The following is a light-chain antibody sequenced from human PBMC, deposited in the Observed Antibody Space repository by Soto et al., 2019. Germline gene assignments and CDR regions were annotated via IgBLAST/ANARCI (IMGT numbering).Light chain of an antibody. CDR1: SFNIGSNT. Sequence: QSVLTQPPSASGTPGQRVTISCSGSSFNIGSNTVTWYQHLPGTAPTLLIYSNDQRPSGVPDRVSGSKSGTSASLAISGLQSEDEADYYCAAWDDGLKGVVFGLGTKLTVL. V-gene: IGLV1-44*01. J-gene: IGLJ2*01. CDR3: AAWDDGLKGVV. CDR2: SND.